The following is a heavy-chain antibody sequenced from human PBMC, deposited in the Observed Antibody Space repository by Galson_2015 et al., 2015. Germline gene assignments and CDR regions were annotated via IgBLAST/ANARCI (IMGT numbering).Heavy chain of an antibody. V-gene: IGHV3-11*01. CDR3: ARDQEQGRYCSGGSCYSAAFDI. CDR1: GFTFSDYY. D-gene: IGHD2-15*01. J-gene: IGHJ3*02. CDR2: ISSSGSTI. Sequence: SLRLSCAASGFTFSDYYMSWIRQAPGKGLEWVSYISSSGSTIYYADSVKGRFTISRDNAKNSLYLQMNSLRAEDTAVYYCARDQEQGRYCSGGSCYSAAFDIWGQGTMVTVSS.